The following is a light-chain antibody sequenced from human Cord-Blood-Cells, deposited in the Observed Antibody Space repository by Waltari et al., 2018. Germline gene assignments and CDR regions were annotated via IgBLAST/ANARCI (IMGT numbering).Light chain of an antibody. V-gene: IGLV2-23*01. CDR2: EGS. J-gene: IGLJ3*02. CDR1: SSDVGSYNL. CDR3: CSYAGSSTWV. Sequence: QSALTQPASVSGSPGQLITISCTGTSSDVGSYNLVSWYQQHPGKAPKLMIYEGSKRPSGVSNRFSGSKSGNTASLTIYGLQAEDEADYYCCSYAGSSTWVFGGGTKLTVL.